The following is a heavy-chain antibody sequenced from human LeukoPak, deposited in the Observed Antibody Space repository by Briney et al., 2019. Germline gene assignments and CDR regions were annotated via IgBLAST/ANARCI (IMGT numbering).Heavy chain of an antibody. CDR3: AKRGVVIRVILVGFHKEAYYFDS. D-gene: IGHD3-22*01. CDR2: IGGSGGRT. V-gene: IGHV3-23*01. CDR1: GITLSNYG. Sequence: PGGSLRLSCAVSGITLSNYGMSWVRQAPGKELEWVAGIGGSGGRTNYADSVKGRFTISRDNPKNTLYLQMNSLRAEDTAVYFCAKRGVVIRVILVGFHKEAYYFDSWGQGALVIVSS. J-gene: IGHJ4*02.